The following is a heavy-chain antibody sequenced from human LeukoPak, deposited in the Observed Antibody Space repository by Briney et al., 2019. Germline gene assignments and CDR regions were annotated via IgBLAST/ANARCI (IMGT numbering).Heavy chain of an antibody. CDR2: INPNSGGT. D-gene: IGHD6-19*01. V-gene: IGHV1-2*02. Sequence: ASVKVSCKASGYTFTGYYMHWVRQAPGQGLEWMGWINPNSGGTNYAQKFQGRVTMTRNTSISTAYMELSSLRSEDTAVYYCARAFRPGIAVAGRSFGYWGQGTLVTVSS. CDR1: GYTFTGYY. CDR3: ARAFRPGIAVAGRSFGY. J-gene: IGHJ4*02.